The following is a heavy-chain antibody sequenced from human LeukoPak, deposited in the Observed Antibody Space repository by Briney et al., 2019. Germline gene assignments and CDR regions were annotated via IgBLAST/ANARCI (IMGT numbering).Heavy chain of an antibody. CDR2: IWYDGSHR. D-gene: IGHD5-24*01. J-gene: IGHJ4*02. CDR1: GFTFSSHG. V-gene: IGHV3-33*06. Sequence: GGSLRLSCVASGFTFSSHGMHWVRQAPGKGLEWVAVIWYDGSHRYYPDSVKGRFTISRDNSKNTLFLQMDSLRVDDTAVYYCVKDNAAADGALDYWGQGSLVTVSS. CDR3: VKDNAAADGALDY.